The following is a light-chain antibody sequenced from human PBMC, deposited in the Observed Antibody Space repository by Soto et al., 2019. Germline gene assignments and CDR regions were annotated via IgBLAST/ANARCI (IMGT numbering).Light chain of an antibody. CDR1: NSDVGGYNY. V-gene: IGLV2-14*03. J-gene: IGLJ2*01. Sequence: QSALTQPASVSGSPGQSITISCTGTNSDVGGYNYVSWYQQHPGKAPKLMIYDVTHRPSGVSNRFSGSKSGSTASLTISGLQAEDEADYYCSSYAGSSTHVVFGGGTKVTVL. CDR2: DVT. CDR3: SSYAGSSTHVV.